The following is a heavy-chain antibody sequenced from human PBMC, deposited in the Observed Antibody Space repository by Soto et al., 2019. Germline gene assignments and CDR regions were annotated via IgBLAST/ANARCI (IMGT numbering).Heavy chain of an antibody. J-gene: IGHJ2*01. D-gene: IGHD1-26*01. CDR1: GFTFSSYC. CDR3: GKGHRDDIVGATTGGWYFDI. CDR2: ISYDGSNK. Sequence: QVQLVESGGGVVQPGRSLRLSCAASGFTFSSYCMHWVRQAPGKGLEWVAVISYDGSNKYYADSVKGRFTISRDNSKNPLYLQMNSLRAEDTAVYYCGKGHRDDIVGATTGGWYFDIWGRGTLVTVSS. V-gene: IGHV3-30*18.